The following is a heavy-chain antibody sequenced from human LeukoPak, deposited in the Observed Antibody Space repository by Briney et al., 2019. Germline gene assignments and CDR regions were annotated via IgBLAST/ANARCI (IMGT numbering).Heavy chain of an antibody. V-gene: IGHV3-7*04. J-gene: IGHJ3*02. CDR3: ARMGESWAFDI. CDR2: IRQDGNEK. D-gene: IGHD1-26*01. CDR1: GFTFSSYW. Sequence: GGSLRLSCAASGFTFSSYWMSWVRQAPGKGLEWVANIRQDGNEKYYVDSVKGRFTISRDNAKNSLYLHMNSLRAEDTALYYCARMGESWAFDIWGQGTLVTVSS.